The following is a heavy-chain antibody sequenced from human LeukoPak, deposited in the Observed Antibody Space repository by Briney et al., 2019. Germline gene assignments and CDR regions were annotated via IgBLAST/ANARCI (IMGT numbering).Heavy chain of an antibody. V-gene: IGHV3-30*04. Sequence: PGGSLRLSCAASGFTFSSYAMHWVRQAPGKGLEWVAVISYDGSNKYYADSVKGRFTISRDNSKNMLYLQMNSLRAEDTAVYYCARGQGIAVAGSDYWGQGTLVTVSS. CDR3: ARGQGIAVAGSDY. J-gene: IGHJ4*02. CDR1: GFTFSSYA. CDR2: ISYDGSNK. D-gene: IGHD6-19*01.